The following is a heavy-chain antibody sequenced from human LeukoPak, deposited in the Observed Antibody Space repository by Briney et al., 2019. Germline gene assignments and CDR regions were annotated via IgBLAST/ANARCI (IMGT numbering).Heavy chain of an antibody. V-gene: IGHV4-59*11. CDR3: ARGIYDYVWGSSRLHFDY. CDR1: DGSISSHY. J-gene: IGHJ4*02. Sequence: PSETLSLTCTVSDGSISSHYWSWIRQPPGKGLEWIGHIYYSGSTEYNPSLKSRVTLSVDTSKNQFSLKLSSVTAADTAVYYYARGIYDYVWGSSRLHFDYWGQGTLVTVSS. CDR2: IYYSGST. D-gene: IGHD3-16*02.